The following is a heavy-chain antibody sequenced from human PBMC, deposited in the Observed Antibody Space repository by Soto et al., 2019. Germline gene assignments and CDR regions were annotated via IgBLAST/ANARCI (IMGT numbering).Heavy chain of an antibody. D-gene: IGHD2-2*02. J-gene: IGHJ3*02. Sequence: SLRLSCAASGFTFSSYGMHWVRQAPGKGLEWVAVISYDGSNKYYADSVKGRFTISRDNSKNTLYLQMGSLRAEDMAVYYCARVATYNAFDIWGQGTMVTVSS. CDR2: ISYDGSNK. CDR1: GFTFSSYG. CDR3: ARVATYNAFDI. V-gene: IGHV3-30*03.